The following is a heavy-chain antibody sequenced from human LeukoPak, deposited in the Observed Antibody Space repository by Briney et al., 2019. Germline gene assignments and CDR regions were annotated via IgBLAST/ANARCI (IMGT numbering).Heavy chain of an antibody. Sequence: GASVKVSCKASGYTFTGYYMHWVRQAPGQGLEWMGWINPNSGGTNYAQKFQGRVTMTRDTSISTAYMELSRLRSDDTAVYYCARVFSSSRDGYIPGIDYWGQGTLVTVSS. CDR3: ARVFSSSRDGYIPGIDY. D-gene: IGHD5-24*01. V-gene: IGHV1-2*02. J-gene: IGHJ4*02. CDR1: GYTFTGYY. CDR2: INPNSGGT.